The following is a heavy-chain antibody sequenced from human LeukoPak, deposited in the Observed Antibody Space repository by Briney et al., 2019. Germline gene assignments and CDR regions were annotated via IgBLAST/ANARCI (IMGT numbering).Heavy chain of an antibody. V-gene: IGHV4-59*01. D-gene: IGHD2-8*01. CDR1: GFTFSSYA. CDR3: ARTPGYCTHGTCYGSIFAMDV. CDR2: IYYSGSA. J-gene: IGHJ6*02. Sequence: GSLRLSCAASGFTFSSYAMSWVRQPPGKGLGWIRYIYYSGSANYNPSLKSRVTISVDTSKNMFSLNLRSVTAADTAMYYCARTPGYCTHGTCYGSIFAMDVWGQGTTVTVSS.